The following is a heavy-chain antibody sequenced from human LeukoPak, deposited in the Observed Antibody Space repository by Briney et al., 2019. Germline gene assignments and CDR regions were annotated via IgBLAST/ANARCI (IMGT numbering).Heavy chain of an antibody. CDR2: IWYDGSNK. V-gene: IGHV3-33*01. CDR1: GFTFSSYG. Sequence: GGSLRLSCAASGFTFSSYGMHWVRQAPGKGLEWVAVIWYDGSNKYYADSVKGRFTISRDNSKNTLYLQMNSLRAEDTAVYYCAATYYYDSSGYYDYWGQGTLVTVSS. CDR3: AATYYYDSSGYYDY. D-gene: IGHD3-22*01. J-gene: IGHJ4*02.